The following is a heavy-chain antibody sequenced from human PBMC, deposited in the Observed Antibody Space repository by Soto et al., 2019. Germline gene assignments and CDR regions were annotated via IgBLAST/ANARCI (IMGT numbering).Heavy chain of an antibody. V-gene: IGHV3-30*18. CDR1: GFTFSSYG. CDR2: ISYDGSNK. D-gene: IGHD6-13*01. Sequence: QVQLVESGGGVVQPGRSMRLSCAASGFTFSSYGMHWVRQAPGKGLEWVAVISYDGSNKYYADSVKGRFTISRDNSKNTLYLQMNSLRAEDTAVYYCAKDGEQQLVQGYYYYYYGMDVWGQGTTVTVSS. J-gene: IGHJ6*02. CDR3: AKDGEQQLVQGYYYYYYGMDV.